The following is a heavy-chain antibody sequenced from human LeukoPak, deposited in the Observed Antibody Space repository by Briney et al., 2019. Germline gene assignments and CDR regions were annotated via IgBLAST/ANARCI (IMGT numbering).Heavy chain of an antibody. CDR3: AKDGSYDFWSGYYLN. CDR1: GFTFDDYA. Sequence: GGSLRLSCAASGFTFDDYAMHWVRHAPGQGLEWVSGISWNSGSIGYADSMKSRFTISRDNAKNSLYLQMNSLRAEDTALYYCAKDGSYDFWSGYYLNWGQGTLVTVSS. D-gene: IGHD3-3*01. CDR2: ISWNSGSI. J-gene: IGHJ4*02. V-gene: IGHV3-9*01.